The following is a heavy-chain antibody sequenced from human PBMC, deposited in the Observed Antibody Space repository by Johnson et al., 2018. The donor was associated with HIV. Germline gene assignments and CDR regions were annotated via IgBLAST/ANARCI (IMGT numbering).Heavy chain of an antibody. CDR2: ISYAGSNK. CDR1: GFTFSDYS. D-gene: IGHD6-13*01. CDR3: ARELGYSSSNDAFDI. Sequence: QVQLVESGGNVVQPGRSQRLSCAASGFTFSDYSMHWVRQAPGKGLEWVAIISYAGSNKYYADSVKGRFTISRDNSKNTLYLQMNSLRAEDTAVYYCARELGYSSSNDAFDIWGQGTMVTVSS. J-gene: IGHJ3*02. V-gene: IGHV3-30*01.